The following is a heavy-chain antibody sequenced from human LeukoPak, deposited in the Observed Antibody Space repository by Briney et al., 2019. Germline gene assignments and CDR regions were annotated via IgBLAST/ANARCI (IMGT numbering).Heavy chain of an antibody. J-gene: IGHJ4*02. V-gene: IGHV3-21*04. Sequence: GGSLRLSCAASGFTFSSYSMNWVRQAPGKGLEWVSSISSSSSYIYYADSVKGRFTISRDSAKNSLYLQMNNLRVAHTTVYYCPRYPDNSEVPAGGYLRQGTLVTVSS. CDR1: GFTFSSYS. D-gene: IGHD3-22*01. CDR2: ISSSSSYI. CDR3: PRYPDNSEVPAGGY.